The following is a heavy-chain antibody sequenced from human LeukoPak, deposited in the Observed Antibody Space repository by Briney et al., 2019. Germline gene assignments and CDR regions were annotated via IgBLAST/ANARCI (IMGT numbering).Heavy chain of an antibody. D-gene: IGHD4-17*01. CDR1: GYTFTGYY. Sequence: GASVKVSCKASGYTFTGYYMHWVRQATGQGLEWMGWMNPNSGNTGYAQKFQGRVTITRNTSISTAYMELSSLRSEDTAVYYCARGRRLRREYYYMDVWGKGTTVTVSS. CDR3: ARGRRLRREYYYMDV. V-gene: IGHV1-8*03. CDR2: MNPNSGNT. J-gene: IGHJ6*03.